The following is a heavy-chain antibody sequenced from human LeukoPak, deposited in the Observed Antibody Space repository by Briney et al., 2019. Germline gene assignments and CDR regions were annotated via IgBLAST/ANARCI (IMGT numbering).Heavy chain of an antibody. CDR2: ISYDGSNK. V-gene: IGHV3-30-3*01. J-gene: IGHJ4*02. Sequence: GRSLRLSCAASGFTFSSYAMHWVRQAPGKGLEWVAVISYDGSNKYYADSVKGRFTISRDNSKNTLYLQMNSLRAEDTAVYYCARDFSSGWYRQGYFDYWGQGTLVTVSS. CDR3: ARDFSSGWYRQGYFDY. D-gene: IGHD6-19*01. CDR1: GFTFSSYA.